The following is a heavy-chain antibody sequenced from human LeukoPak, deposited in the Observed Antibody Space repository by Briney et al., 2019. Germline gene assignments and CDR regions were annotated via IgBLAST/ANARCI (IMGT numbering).Heavy chain of an antibody. CDR3: AKARSYYDFWSGYSLMYYFDY. J-gene: IGHJ4*02. D-gene: IGHD3-3*01. CDR2: ISGSGGST. CDR1: GFTFSSYA. Sequence: GGSLRLSCAASGFTFSSYAMSWVRQAPGKGLEWVSAISGSGGSTYYADSVKGRFTISRDNSNNTLYLQMNSLRAEDTAVYYCAKARSYYDFWSGYSLMYYFDYWGQGTLVTVSS. V-gene: IGHV3-23*01.